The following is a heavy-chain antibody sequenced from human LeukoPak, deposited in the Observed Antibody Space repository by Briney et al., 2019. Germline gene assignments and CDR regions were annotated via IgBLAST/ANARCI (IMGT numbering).Heavy chain of an antibody. V-gene: IGHV1-2*02. D-gene: IGHD3-10*01. J-gene: IGHJ4*02. Sequence: ASVKVSCKASGYTFTDYYMHWVRQAPGQGLEWMGWINPNSGGTNYAQKFQGRVTMTRDTSISTAYMELSRLRSDDTAVFYCARDPLRFGELLGYFDYWGQGTLVTVSS. CDR3: ARDPLRFGELLGYFDY. CDR1: GYTFTDYY. CDR2: INPNSGGT.